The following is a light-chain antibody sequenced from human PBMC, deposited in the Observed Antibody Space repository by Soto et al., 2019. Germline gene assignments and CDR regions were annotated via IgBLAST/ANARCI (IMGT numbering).Light chain of an antibody. CDR1: QSVSTSY. J-gene: IGKJ2*01. CDR2: GAS. V-gene: IGKV3-20*01. Sequence: EIVLTQSPGTLSLSPGERATLSCRASQSVSTSYLAWYQQKPGQAPRLLIYGASIRATGIPDRFGGSGSGTDFTLTISRLEPEDFAVYYCQQYGSSPPYTFGQGTKLEIK. CDR3: QQYGSSPPYT.